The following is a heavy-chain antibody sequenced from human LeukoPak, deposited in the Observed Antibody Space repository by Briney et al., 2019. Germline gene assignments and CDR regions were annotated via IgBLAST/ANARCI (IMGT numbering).Heavy chain of an antibody. Sequence: GASVKVSCXASGGTFSSYAISWVRLAPGQGLEWMGRIIPIFGTANYAQKFQGRVTITTDESTSTAYMELSSLRSEDTAVYYCARDIDRRSGYYRQRNWFDPWGQGTLVTVSS. J-gene: IGHJ5*02. CDR3: ARDIDRRSGYYRQRNWFDP. CDR1: GGTFSSYA. CDR2: IIPIFGTA. D-gene: IGHD3-22*01. V-gene: IGHV1-69*05.